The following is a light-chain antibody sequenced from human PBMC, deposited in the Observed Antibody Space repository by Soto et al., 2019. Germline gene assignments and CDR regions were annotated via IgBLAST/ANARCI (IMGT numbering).Light chain of an antibody. J-gene: IGLJ1*01. Sequence: QSVLTQPASVSGSPGQSITISCTGTSSDIDTYNYVSWYQQHPGKAPKLIIYEVTNRPSGVSNRCSGSKSGDTASLTISGLRAEDEADYYCSSYTSSTDYVFGTGTKLTVL. CDR3: SSYTSSTDYV. CDR2: EVT. V-gene: IGLV2-14*01. CDR1: SSDIDTYNY.